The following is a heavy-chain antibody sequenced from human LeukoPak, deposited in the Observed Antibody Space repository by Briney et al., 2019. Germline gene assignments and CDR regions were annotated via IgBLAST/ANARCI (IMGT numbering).Heavy chain of an antibody. CDR3: ARDPGGYCSSTSCYPGYDAFDI. J-gene: IGHJ3*02. V-gene: IGHV3-33*08. D-gene: IGHD2-2*01. Sequence: GGSLRLSCAASGFTFSSYAMHWVRQAPGKGLGWVAVIWYDGSNKYYADSVKGRFTISRDNPKNTLYLQMNSLRAEDTAVYYCARDPGGYCSSTSCYPGYDAFDIWGQGTMVTVSS. CDR1: GFTFSSYA. CDR2: IWYDGSNK.